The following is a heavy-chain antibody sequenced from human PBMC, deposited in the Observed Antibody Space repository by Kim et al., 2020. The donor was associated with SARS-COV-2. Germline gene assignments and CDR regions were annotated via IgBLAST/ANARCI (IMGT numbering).Heavy chain of an antibody. V-gene: IGHV3-9*01. J-gene: IGHJ6*02. CDR3: AKDTRTTVTLDV. Sequence: GYADYVQCRFTLSRDTAKNSLYLQMNSLGAEDTALYYCAKDTRTTVTLDVWGQGTTVTVSS. D-gene: IGHD4-17*01.